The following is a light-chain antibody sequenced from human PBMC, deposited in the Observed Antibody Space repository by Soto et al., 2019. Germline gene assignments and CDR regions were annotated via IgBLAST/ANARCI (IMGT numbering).Light chain of an antibody. CDR1: SSDIGNADR. CDR3: TSTNTKYFVIL. CDR2: EVN. J-gene: IGLJ2*01. Sequence: QSALTQPPSVSGSPGQSVTISCTGTSSDIGNADRVSWYQQSPGTAPKLMIYEVNNRPSGVPDRFSGSKSGTSASLTISGLQPEDEADYYCTSTNTKYFVILFGGGTKLTVL. V-gene: IGLV2-18*02.